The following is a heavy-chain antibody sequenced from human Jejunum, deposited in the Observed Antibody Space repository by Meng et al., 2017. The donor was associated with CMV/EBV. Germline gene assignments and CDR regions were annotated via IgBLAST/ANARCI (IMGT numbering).Heavy chain of an antibody. V-gene: IGHV3-7*01. Sequence: ADSGFRFTNYWIQWVRQAPGKGVEWVANINQDERVKYYGDSVKGRFTASRDNAKNLLYLEMNSLRAEDTAVYYCARIGYTSSSEDFWGQGTLVTVSS. CDR3: ARIGYTSSSEDF. CDR2: INQDERVK. CDR1: GFRFTNYW. J-gene: IGHJ4*02. D-gene: IGHD6-6*01.